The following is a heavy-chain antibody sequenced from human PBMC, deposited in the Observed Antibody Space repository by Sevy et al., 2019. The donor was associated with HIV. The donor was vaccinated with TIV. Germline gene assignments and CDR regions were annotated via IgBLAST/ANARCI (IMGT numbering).Heavy chain of an antibody. CDR2: IIPIFGTA. J-gene: IGHJ5*02. D-gene: IGHD2-21*02. V-gene: IGHV1-69*13. CDR3: ASGGCGGDCYSGWFDP. CDR1: GGTFSSYA. Sequence: ASVKVSCKASGGTFSSYAISWVRQAAGQGLEWMGGIIPIFGTANYAQKFQGRVTITADESTSTAYMELSSLRSEDTAVYYCASGGCGGDCYSGWFDPWGQGTLVTVSS.